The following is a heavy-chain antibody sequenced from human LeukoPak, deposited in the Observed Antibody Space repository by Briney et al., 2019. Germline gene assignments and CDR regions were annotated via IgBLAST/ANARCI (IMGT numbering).Heavy chain of an antibody. CDR1: GYSFTTYW. V-gene: IGHV5-51*01. CDR3: ARHLAAAGYNEY. J-gene: IGHJ4*02. CDR2: IYPGDSET. Sequence: GESLKISCKASGYSFTTYWIGWVRQMPGKGLEWMGIIYPGDSETRYSPSFQGQVTISADKSISTAYLQWSSLKASDTAVYYCARHLAAAGYNEYWGQGTLVTVSS. D-gene: IGHD6-13*01.